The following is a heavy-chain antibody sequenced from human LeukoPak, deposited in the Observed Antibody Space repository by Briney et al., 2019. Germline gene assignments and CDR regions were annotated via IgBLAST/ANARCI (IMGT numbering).Heavy chain of an antibody. Sequence: GGSLRLSCAASGFTVSINYMSWVRQAPGKGLEWVSVIYSSGGTSYADSVKGRFTISRDNSKNTLSLQMNSLRAEDTAVYYCATFYGSGKGGAFDIWGQGTMVTVSS. CDR1: GFTVSINY. J-gene: IGHJ3*02. CDR3: ATFYGSGKGGAFDI. D-gene: IGHD3-10*01. V-gene: IGHV3-53*01. CDR2: IYSSGGT.